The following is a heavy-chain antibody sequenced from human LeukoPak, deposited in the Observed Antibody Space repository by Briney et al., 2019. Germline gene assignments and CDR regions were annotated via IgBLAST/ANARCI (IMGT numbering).Heavy chain of an antibody. CDR2: INHGGST. J-gene: IGHJ5*02. D-gene: IGHD3-3*01. Sequence: PSETLSLTCAVYGGSFSDSYWSWIRQPPGKGLEWTGEINHGGSTKFNPSLKSRVTISLDTSRNQFSLKVNSVTAADTAVYYCAKHLRRRFFSRTLEFDPWGQGTLVTVSS. V-gene: IGHV4-34*01. CDR1: GGSFSDSY. CDR3: AKHLRRRFFSRTLEFDP.